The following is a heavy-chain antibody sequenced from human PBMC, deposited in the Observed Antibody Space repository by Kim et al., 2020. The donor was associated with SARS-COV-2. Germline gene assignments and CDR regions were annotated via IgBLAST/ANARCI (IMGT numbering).Heavy chain of an antibody. Sequence: GGSLRLSCAASGFSFSSYAMHWVRQAPGKRLEWVAVIWYDGNNKYYGHSVKGRFTISRDNSKNTLYVQMNSLRAEDTAVYYCAKGSVDSSGWYYYDSWGQGTLVTVS. CDR2: IWYDGNNK. CDR1: GFSFSSYA. CDR3: AKGSVDSSGWYYYDS. J-gene: IGHJ4*02. D-gene: IGHD6-19*01. V-gene: IGHV3-33*06.